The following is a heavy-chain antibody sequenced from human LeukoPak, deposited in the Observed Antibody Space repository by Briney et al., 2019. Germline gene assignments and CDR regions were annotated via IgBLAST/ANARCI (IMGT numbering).Heavy chain of an antibody. CDR2: IYTSGST. D-gene: IGHD6-6*01. CDR1: GGSISSGSYY. CDR3: ARGEYSSSNFDY. J-gene: IGHJ4*02. V-gene: IGHV4-61*02. Sequence: SQTLSLTCTVSGGSISSGSYYWSWIRQPAGKGLEWIGRIYTSGSTNYNPSLKSRVTISVDTSKNQFSLKLSSVTAADTAVYYCARGEYSSSNFDYWGQGTLVTVSS.